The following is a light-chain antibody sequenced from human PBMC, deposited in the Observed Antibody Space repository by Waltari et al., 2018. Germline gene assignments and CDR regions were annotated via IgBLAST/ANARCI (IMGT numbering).Light chain of an antibody. CDR1: TSNIGRNY. V-gene: IGLV1-47*01. CDR3: ATWDGSLTAWV. Sequence: QSVLTQPPSASGTPGQRVTISCSGSTSNIGRNYVYWYQQVPGTAPKLLGYRNNGRPSGVPDRISGSKSGTSASLAISGLRSEDEADYYCATWDGSLTAWVFGGGTKVTVL. J-gene: IGLJ3*02. CDR2: RNN.